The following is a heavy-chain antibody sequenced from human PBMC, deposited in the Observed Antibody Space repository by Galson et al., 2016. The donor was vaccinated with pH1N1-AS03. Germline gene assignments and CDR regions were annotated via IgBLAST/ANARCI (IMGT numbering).Heavy chain of an antibody. CDR2: INHSGTT. CDR3: AREGAAADPDDS. J-gene: IGHJ4*02. D-gene: IGHD6-13*01. V-gene: IGHV4-34*01. CDR1: GGSFSGYY. Sequence: ETLSLTCAVYGGSFSGYYWTWIRQPPGKGLEWIGEINHSGTTNYNPSLKSRVTIAVDTSKNQFSLKLNSVTAADTAVYFCAREGAAADPDDSWGQGTLVTVSS.